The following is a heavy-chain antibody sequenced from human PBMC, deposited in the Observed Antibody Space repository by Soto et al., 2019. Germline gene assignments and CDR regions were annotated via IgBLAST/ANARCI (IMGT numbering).Heavy chain of an antibody. V-gene: IGHV2-5*01. Sequence: GPTLVNPTQALTLTCTFSGFSLSTSEVGVGWIRQPPGKALEWLALIYWNDDKRYSPSLKSRLTITKDPSKNQVVLTMANMDPVDTATYYCAHRRYCSGAGCYFTFDYWGQGTLVTVSS. J-gene: IGHJ4*02. D-gene: IGHD2-15*01. CDR1: GFSLSTSEVG. CDR2: IYWNDDK. CDR3: AHRRYCSGAGCYFTFDY.